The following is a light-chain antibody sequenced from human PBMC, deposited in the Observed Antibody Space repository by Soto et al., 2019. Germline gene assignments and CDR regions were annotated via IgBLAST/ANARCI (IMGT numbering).Light chain of an antibody. CDR3: QQRNNWPLT. CDR1: QSVRTY. Sequence: EIVXTXSPAXXXXXXGERATLSCRASQSVRTYLAWYQQKPGQAPRLLIHDASSRATGIPARFSGSGSGTDFTLTISSLEPEDFAVYYCQQRNNWPLTFGGGTKVEIK. J-gene: IGKJ4*01. V-gene: IGKV3-11*01. CDR2: DAS.